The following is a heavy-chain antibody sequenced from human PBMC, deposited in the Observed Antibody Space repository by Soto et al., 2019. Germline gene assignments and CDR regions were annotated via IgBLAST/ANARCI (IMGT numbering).Heavy chain of an antibody. D-gene: IGHD4-4*01. CDR1: SGSISSSNW. Sequence: QVQLQESGPGLVKPSGTLSLTCAVSSGSISSSNWWSWVRQPPGKGREWIGEIYHSGSTNYNPSRKSRVTISVDKSKNQFSLKLSSVTAADTAVYYCARMLVGNYGAWDYWGQGTLVTVSS. CDR3: ARMLVGNYGAWDY. V-gene: IGHV4-4*02. CDR2: IYHSGST. J-gene: IGHJ4*02.